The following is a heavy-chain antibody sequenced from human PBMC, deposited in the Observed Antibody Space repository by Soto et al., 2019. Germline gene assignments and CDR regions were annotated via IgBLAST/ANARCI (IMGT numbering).Heavy chain of an antibody. CDR2: IKQDGREK. Sequence: GGSLRLSCTASGFTFSNYWMSWFRQAPGKGLEWLASIKQDGREKDYVDSVKGRFTISRDNAKKSLYLQMNSLRGEDTAIYYCTRNRGYDSRSYPFDPWGQGTLVTVSS. CDR1: GFTFSNYW. J-gene: IGHJ5*02. CDR3: TRNRGYDSRSYPFDP. D-gene: IGHD3-10*01. V-gene: IGHV3-7*04.